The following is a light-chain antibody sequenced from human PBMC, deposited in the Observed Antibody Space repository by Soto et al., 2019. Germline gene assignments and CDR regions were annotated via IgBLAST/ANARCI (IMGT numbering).Light chain of an antibody. Sequence: QPVLTQPASVSGSPGQSITISCTGTNSDVGGYNYVSWYQQHPGQAPKLMIYDVSDRPSGVSNRFSGSKSGNTASLTISGLQAEDEADYYCSSYTTTSTVLFGGGTKLTVL. CDR2: DVS. CDR3: SSYTTTSTVL. V-gene: IGLV2-14*01. J-gene: IGLJ2*01. CDR1: NSDVGGYNY.